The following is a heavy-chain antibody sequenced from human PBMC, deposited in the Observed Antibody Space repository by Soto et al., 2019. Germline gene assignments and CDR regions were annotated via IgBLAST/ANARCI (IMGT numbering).Heavy chain of an antibody. V-gene: IGHV1-69*06. CDR1: GGTFSSYA. Sequence: ASVKVSCKASGGTFSSYAISWVRQAPGQGLEWMGGIIPIFGTANYAQKFQGRVTITADKSTSTAYMELSSLGSEDTAVYYCARKQQQLVHNAFDIWGQGTMVTVSS. J-gene: IGHJ3*02. CDR3: ARKQQQLVHNAFDI. CDR2: IIPIFGTA. D-gene: IGHD6-13*01.